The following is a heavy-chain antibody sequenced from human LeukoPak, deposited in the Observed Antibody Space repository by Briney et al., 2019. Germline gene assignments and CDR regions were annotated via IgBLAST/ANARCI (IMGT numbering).Heavy chain of an antibody. D-gene: IGHD2-15*01. J-gene: IGHJ3*02. CDR3: AKRDRIFDAFDI. CDR1: GFTFSSYA. V-gene: IGHV3-23*01. CDR2: ISGSGGST. Sequence: PGGSLRLSCAASGFTFSSYAMSWVRQAPGKGLEWVSAISGSGGSTYYADSVKGRFTISRDNSKNMLYLQMNSLRAEDTAVYYCAKRDRIFDAFDIWGQGTMVTVSS.